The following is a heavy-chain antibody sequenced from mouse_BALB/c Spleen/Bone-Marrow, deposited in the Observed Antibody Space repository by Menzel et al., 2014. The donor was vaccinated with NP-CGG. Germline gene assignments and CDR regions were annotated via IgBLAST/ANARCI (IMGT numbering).Heavy chain of an antibody. Sequence: EVQRVESGGGLVKPGGSLKLSCAASGFASSSYDMSWVRQTPEKRLEWVAYISSGGGSTYYPDTVKGRFTISRDNAKNTLYLQMSSLKSEDTATYYCAREVLRDYFDYWGQGTTLTVSS. CDR1: GFASSSYD. D-gene: IGHD1-1*01. CDR3: AREVLRDYFDY. J-gene: IGHJ2*01. V-gene: IGHV5-12-1*01. CDR2: ISSGGGST.